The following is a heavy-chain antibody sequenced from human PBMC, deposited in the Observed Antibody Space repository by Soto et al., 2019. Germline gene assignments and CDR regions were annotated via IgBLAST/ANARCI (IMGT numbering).Heavy chain of an antibody. CDR2: ISGSGGST. CDR1: GFTFSGYA. D-gene: IGHD3-22*01. V-gene: IGHV3-23*01. CDR3: AKDVSRIXMIVVVINTRGRYAFDI. J-gene: IGHJ3*02. Sequence: GESLRLSCAASGFTFSGYAMSWVRQAPGKGLEWVSAISGSGGSTYYADSVKGRFTISRDNSKNTLYLQMNSLRAEDTAVYYCAKDVSRIXMIVVVINTRGRYAFDIWGQGTMVNVSS.